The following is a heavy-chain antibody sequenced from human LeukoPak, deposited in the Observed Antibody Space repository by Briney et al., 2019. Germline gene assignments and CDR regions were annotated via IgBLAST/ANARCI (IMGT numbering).Heavy chain of an antibody. D-gene: IGHD5-24*01. CDR1: GDSVSSNSAA. J-gene: IGHJ6*02. Sequence: SQTLSLTCAISGDSVSSNSAAWNWIRQSPSRGLEWLGRTYYRSKWYNDYAVSVKSRITISPDTSKNQFSLQLNSVTPEDTAVYYCARDQIEMATIMDDYYGMDVWGQGTTVTVS. V-gene: IGHV6-1*01. CDR3: ARDQIEMATIMDDYYGMDV. CDR2: TYYRSKWYN.